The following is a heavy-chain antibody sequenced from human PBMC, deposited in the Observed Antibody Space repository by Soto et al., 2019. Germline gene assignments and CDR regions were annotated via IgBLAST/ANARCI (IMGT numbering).Heavy chain of an antibody. V-gene: IGHV3-23*01. D-gene: IGHD4-17*01. CDR2: ISGSGGST. CDR1: GFTFSSYA. CDR3: AKVYGDYSFFDY. Sequence: EVQLLESGGGLVQPGGSLRLSCAASGFTFSSYAMSWVRQAPGKGLEWVSAISGSGGSTYYTDSVKGRFTISRDNSKNTLYLQMNSLRAEDTAVYYCAKVYGDYSFFDYWGQGTLVTVSS. J-gene: IGHJ4*02.